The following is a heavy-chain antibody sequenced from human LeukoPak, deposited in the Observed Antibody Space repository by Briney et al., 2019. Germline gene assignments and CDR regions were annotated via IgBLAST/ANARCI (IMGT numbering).Heavy chain of an antibody. D-gene: IGHD5-18*01. V-gene: IGHV3-33*01. CDR3: ARGEYSYGYRWFDP. CDR1: GFTFSSYG. CDR2: IWYDGSNK. Sequence: TGGSLRLSCAASGFTFSSYGMHWVRQAPGKGLEWVAVIWYDGSNKYYADSVKGRFTISRDNSKNTLYLQMNSLRAEDTAVYYCARGEYSYGYRWFDPWGQGTLVTVPS. J-gene: IGHJ5*02.